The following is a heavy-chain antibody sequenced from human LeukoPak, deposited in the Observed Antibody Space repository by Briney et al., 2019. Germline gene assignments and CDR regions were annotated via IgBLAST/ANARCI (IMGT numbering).Heavy chain of an antibody. D-gene: IGHD6-13*01. CDR3: ASTSGYSSSWYYFDY. CDR1: GYTFTNYY. J-gene: IGHJ4*02. V-gene: IGHV1-46*01. Sequence: ASAKVSCKASGYTFTNYYMHWVRQAPGQGLEWMGIINPSGGTTTYAQKFQGRVTMTRDMSTSTVYMELSSLRSEDTAVYYCASTSGYSSSWYYFDYWGQGTLVTVSS. CDR2: INPSGGTT.